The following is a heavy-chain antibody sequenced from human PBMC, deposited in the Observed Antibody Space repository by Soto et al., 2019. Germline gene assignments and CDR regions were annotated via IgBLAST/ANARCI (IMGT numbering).Heavy chain of an antibody. Sequence: ASVKVSCKASGYTFTSYGISWVRQAPGQGLEWMGWISAYNGNTNYAQKLQGRVTMTTDTSTSTAYMELRSLRSDDTAVYYCARYCSGGSCYQGVGFDPWGQGTLVTVSS. CDR2: ISAYNGNT. V-gene: IGHV1-18*01. D-gene: IGHD2-15*01. CDR1: GYTFTSYG. CDR3: ARYCSGGSCYQGVGFDP. J-gene: IGHJ5*02.